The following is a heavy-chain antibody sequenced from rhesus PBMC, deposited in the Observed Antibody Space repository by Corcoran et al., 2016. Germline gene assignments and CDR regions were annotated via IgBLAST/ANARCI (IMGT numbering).Heavy chain of an antibody. CDR1: GGSISSSY. J-gene: IGHJ4*01. Sequence: QLQLQESGPGLVKPSETLSVTCAVSGGSISSSYWSWIRQAPGKGLKWIGYIYGSGSSTNYNPSLKSRVTLSVDTSKNQLSLKLSSVATADTAVYYCARGLGLLAAGGFDYWGQGVLVTVSS. D-gene: IGHD6-13*01. V-gene: IGHV4-169*01. CDR3: ARGLGLLAAGGFDY. CDR2: IYGSGSST.